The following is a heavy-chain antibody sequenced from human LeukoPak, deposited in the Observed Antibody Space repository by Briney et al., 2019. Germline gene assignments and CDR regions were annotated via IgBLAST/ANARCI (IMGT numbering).Heavy chain of an antibody. D-gene: IGHD5-12*01. Sequence: GGSLRLSCAASGFTFSSYAMHWVRQAPGKGLEWVAVISYDGSNKYYADSVKGRFTISRDNSKNTLYLQMNSLRAEDTAVYYCARDRVGSGYGGPGYWGQGTLVTVSS. CDR3: ARDRVGSGYGGPGY. V-gene: IGHV3-30-3*01. J-gene: IGHJ4*02. CDR2: ISYDGSNK. CDR1: GFTFSSYA.